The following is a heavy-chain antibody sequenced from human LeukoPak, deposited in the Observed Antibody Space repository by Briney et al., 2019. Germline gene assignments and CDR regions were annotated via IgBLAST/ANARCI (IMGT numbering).Heavy chain of an antibody. CDR3: ARRIAVAGTYDY. V-gene: IGHV3-74*01. J-gene: IGHJ4*02. CDR2: INSDGSRT. D-gene: IGHD6-19*01. CDR1: GFTLSTYW. Sequence: GGSLRLSCAASGFTLSTYWMHWVRQAPGKGLVWVSRINSDGSRTDYADSVRGRFTISRDNAKNTLCLQMNSLRADDTAVYYCARRIAVAGTYDYWGRGTLVTVSS.